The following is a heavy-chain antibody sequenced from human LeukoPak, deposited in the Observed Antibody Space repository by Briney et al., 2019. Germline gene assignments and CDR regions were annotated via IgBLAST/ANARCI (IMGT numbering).Heavy chain of an antibody. CDR3: ARETGGNSDFDY. Sequence: PGGSLRLSCAASGFTFSSYSMNWVRQAPGKGLEGVSSISSSSYIYYADSVKGGFTISRNNAKNSLYLQRYILRAEDTAVYYCARETGGNSDFDYWGQGTLVTVSS. D-gene: IGHD4-23*01. J-gene: IGHJ4*02. CDR1: GFTFSSYS. V-gene: IGHV3-21*01. CDR2: ISSSSYI.